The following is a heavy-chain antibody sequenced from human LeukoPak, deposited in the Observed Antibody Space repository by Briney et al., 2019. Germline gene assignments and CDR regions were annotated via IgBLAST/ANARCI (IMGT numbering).Heavy chain of an antibody. J-gene: IGHJ4*02. CDR3: VKDRHIVATILVYFDY. V-gene: IGHV3-64D*06. CDR1: GFTFSSYA. CDR2: ISSNGGST. D-gene: IGHD5-12*01. Sequence: GGSLRLSCPASGFTFSSYAMHWVRQAPGKGLEYVSAISSNGGSTYYADSVKGRFTISRDNSKNTLYLQMSSLRAEDTAVYYCVKDRHIVATILVYFDYWGQGTLVTVSS.